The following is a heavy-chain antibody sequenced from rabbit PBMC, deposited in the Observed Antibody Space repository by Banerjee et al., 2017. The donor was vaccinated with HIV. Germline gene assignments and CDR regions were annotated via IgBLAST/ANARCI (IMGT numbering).Heavy chain of an antibody. CDR3: ARMVVGGYYFNL. Sequence: VRQAPGKGLEWIACIYTGDGSTNYASWAKGRFTISKTSSTTVTLQMTSLTAADTATYFCARMVVGGYYFNLWGPGTLVTV. CDR2: IYTGDGST. D-gene: IGHD4-2*01. V-gene: IGHV1S40*01. J-gene: IGHJ4*01.